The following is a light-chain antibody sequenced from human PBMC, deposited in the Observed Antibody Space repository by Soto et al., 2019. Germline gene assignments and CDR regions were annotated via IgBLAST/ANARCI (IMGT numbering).Light chain of an antibody. J-gene: IGKJ1*01. CDR3: QKYNGAPWT. CDR2: AAS. CDR1: QGISNY. Sequence: DSQMNQSPSSMSASVGDRVTITCRASQGISNYLAWYQQKPGKVPKLLIYAASTLQSGVPSRFSGSGSGTDFTLTISSLQPEDVATYYCQKYNGAPWTFGQGTKVEIE. V-gene: IGKV1-27*01.